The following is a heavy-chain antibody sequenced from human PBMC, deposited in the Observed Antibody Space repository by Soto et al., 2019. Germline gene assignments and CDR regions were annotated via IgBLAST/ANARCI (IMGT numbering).Heavy chain of an antibody. CDR2: INPDSGAT. CDR1: GYTFTAYY. J-gene: IGHJ5*02. V-gene: IGHV1-2*02. Sequence: ASVKVSCKASGYTFTAYYIHWVRQAPGQGPEWMAWINPDSGATYSAPKFQGRVTVTSDTSINTPSMELSSLRSDDTAVYYCARVKYGNLRPPTSLFDPWGQGTLVTVSS. D-gene: IGHD3-10*01. CDR3: ARVKYGNLRPPTSLFDP.